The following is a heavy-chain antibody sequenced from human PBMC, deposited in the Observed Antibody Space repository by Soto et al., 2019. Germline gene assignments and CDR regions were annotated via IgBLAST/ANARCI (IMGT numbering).Heavy chain of an antibody. Sequence: QAQLVQSGTEVKKPGASVKVSCKASGYTFTTHAMHWVRQAPGQSLEWMGWINTGDGDKKYSKNFKGRVIISRYASATTVYMELTSLMSEDTAVYYCARAEYSAYRRYYYYMDVWGEGTTVTVS. D-gene: IGHD4-4*01. CDR2: INTGDGDK. CDR3: ARAEYSAYRRYYYYMDV. CDR1: GYTFTTHA. J-gene: IGHJ6*03. V-gene: IGHV1-3*04.